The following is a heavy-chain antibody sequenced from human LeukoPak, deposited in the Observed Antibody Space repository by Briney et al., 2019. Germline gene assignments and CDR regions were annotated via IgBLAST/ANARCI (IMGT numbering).Heavy chain of an antibody. V-gene: IGHV1-2*02. Sequence: ASVKVSCMASGYTFTGYYMHWVRQAPGQGLEWMGWINPNGGGTNYAQKFQGRVTMTRDTSISTAYMELSRLRSDDTAVYYCASGGITIFGVVIPNPDYWGQGTLVTVSS. CDR3: ASGGITIFGVVIPNPDY. CDR2: INPNGGGT. J-gene: IGHJ4*02. D-gene: IGHD3-3*01. CDR1: GYTFTGYY.